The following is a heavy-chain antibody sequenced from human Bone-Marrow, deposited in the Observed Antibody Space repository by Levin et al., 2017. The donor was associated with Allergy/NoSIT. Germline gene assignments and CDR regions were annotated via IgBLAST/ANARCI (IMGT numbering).Heavy chain of an antibody. CDR1: GVTLINAW. J-gene: IGHJ6*02. D-gene: IGHD4-17*01. Sequence: SCAASGVTLINAWVSWVRQAPGKGLEWVGRVKSKTDGATTDYAAPVKGRFTISRDASKNTVYLQMSSLKTEDTAVYYCTTEWVRYGEFGTFYYYGMNVWGQGTTVTVSS. CDR2: VKSKTDGATT. CDR3: TTEWVRYGEFGTFYYYGMNV. V-gene: IGHV3-15*01.